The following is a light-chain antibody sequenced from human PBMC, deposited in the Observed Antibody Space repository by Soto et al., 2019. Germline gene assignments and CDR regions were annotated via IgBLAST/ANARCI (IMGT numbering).Light chain of an antibody. V-gene: IGLV2-14*01. CDR3: SSYTSSSTLDYV. Sequence: QSALTQTAAVSGSPGQSLTISCTGTSSDVGGYNYVSWYQQHPGKAPKLMIYEVSYRPSGVSNRFSGSKSGNTASLTITGLQAEDEADYYCSSYTSSSTLDYVFGTGTKVTVL. CDR1: SSDVGGYNY. CDR2: EVS. J-gene: IGLJ1*01.